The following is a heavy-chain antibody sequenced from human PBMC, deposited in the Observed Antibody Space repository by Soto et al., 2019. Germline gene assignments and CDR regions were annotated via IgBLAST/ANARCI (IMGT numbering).Heavy chain of an antibody. CDR1: GFTFSSYA. Sequence: GGSLRLSCSASGFTFSSYAMHWVRQAPGKGLEYVSAISSNGGSTYYADSVKGRFTISRDNSKNTLYLQMSSLRAEDTAVYYCVKDFIGEGRGYNYYFDYWGQGTLVTVSS. CDR3: VKDFIGEGRGYNYYFDY. CDR2: ISSNGGST. D-gene: IGHD5-12*01. V-gene: IGHV3-64D*08. J-gene: IGHJ4*02.